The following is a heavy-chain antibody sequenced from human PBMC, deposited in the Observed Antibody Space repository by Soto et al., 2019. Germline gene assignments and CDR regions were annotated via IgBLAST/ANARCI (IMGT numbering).Heavy chain of an antibody. CDR2: ISGSGSNT. J-gene: IGHJ3*02. Sequence: QVQLVESGGGLVKPGGSLRLSCAASGFTFSDSYMSWIRQAPGKGLGWVSYISGSGSNTYYADSVKGQFTISRDNAKNSLYLQMNSLRAEGTAVYYFARGPDRGRIAIGRSCDSWGQGTMVTVSS. D-gene: IGHD6-13*01. CDR1: GFTFSDSY. V-gene: IGHV3-11*01. CDR3: ARGPDRGRIAIGRSCDS.